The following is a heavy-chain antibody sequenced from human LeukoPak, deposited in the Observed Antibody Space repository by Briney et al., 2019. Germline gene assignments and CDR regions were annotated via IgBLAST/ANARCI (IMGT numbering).Heavy chain of an antibody. CDR3: ARYYYGSGSPYYYYMDV. J-gene: IGHJ6*03. CDR2: INPNSGGT. CDR1: GYTFIGYY. Sequence: GASVKVSCKASGYTFIGYYMHWVRQAPGQGLEWMERINPNSGGTNYAQKFQGRVTMTRDTSTSTAYMELSRLRSDDTAVYYCARYYYGSGSPYYYYMDVWGKGTTVTVSS. D-gene: IGHD3-10*01. V-gene: IGHV1-2*06.